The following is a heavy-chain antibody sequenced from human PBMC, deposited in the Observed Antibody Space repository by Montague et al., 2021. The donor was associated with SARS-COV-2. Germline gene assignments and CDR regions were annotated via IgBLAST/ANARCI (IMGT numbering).Heavy chain of an antibody. CDR2: TSYSRST. D-gene: IGHD3-3*01. CDR3: ARWGEYYDSPYYYYAMDV. J-gene: IGHJ6*02. Sequence: SETLSLTCTVSGGSISPYYWSWIRQSPAKGMECIGYTSYSRSTDYNPSLKSRVTISIDTSKKQFSLKLSSVTAADTAVYYCARWGEYYDSPYYYYAMDVWGQGTTVTV. CDR1: GGSISPYY. V-gene: IGHV4-59*12.